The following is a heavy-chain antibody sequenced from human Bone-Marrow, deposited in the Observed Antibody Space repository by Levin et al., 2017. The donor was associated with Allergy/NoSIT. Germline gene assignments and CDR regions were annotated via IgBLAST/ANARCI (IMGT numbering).Heavy chain of an antibody. CDR2: IYSGGST. CDR1: GFTVSSNY. J-gene: IGHJ4*02. D-gene: IGHD5-18*01. Sequence: GESLKISCAASGFTVSSNYMSWVRQAPGKGLEWVSVIYSGGSTYYADSVKGRFTISRDNSKNTLYLQMNSLRAEDTAVYYCARGEYSYGIFDYWGQGTLVTVSS. CDR3: ARGEYSYGIFDY. V-gene: IGHV3-53*01.